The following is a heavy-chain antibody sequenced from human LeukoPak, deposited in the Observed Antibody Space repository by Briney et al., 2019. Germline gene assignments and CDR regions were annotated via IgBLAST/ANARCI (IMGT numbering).Heavy chain of an antibody. Sequence: GGSLRLSCAASGFTFSSYWMSWVRQAPGKGLEWVANIKEDGSEKFYVDSVKGRFTISRDNAKNSLYLQMNSLRAEDTAVYYCARDRWGYSYGGDWGQETLVTVSS. CDR1: GFTFSSYW. V-gene: IGHV3-7*01. D-gene: IGHD5-18*01. CDR3: ARDRWGYSYGGD. CDR2: IKEDGSEK. J-gene: IGHJ4*02.